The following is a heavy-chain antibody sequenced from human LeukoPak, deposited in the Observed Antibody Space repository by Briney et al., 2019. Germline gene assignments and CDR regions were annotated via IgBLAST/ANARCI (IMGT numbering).Heavy chain of an antibody. CDR2: IRSQIYGGTP. CDR3: TRDQTPYY. J-gene: IGHJ4*02. Sequence: GGSLRLSCAASGFTFGDYAMTWVRQAPGKGLEWVGFIRSQIYGGTPEYAASVKGRFTISRDDSEGVAYLQMNSLKTEDTAVYYCTRDQTPYYWGQGTLVTVSS. V-gene: IGHV3-49*04. CDR1: GFTFGDYA.